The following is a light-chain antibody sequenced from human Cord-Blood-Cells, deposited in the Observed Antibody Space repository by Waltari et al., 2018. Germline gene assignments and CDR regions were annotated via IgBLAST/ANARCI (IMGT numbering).Light chain of an antibody. CDR1: QSIGSS. CDR3: HQSSSLPPT. J-gene: IGKJ1*01. V-gene: IGKV6-21*02. Sequence: EIVLTPSPDFQSVTPKETVTITCQDRQSIGSSLHWYQQKTDQAPKLLIKYASQSISGVPSRFSGSGSGTDFTLTINSLEAEDAATYYCHQSSSLPPTFGQGTKVEIK. CDR2: YAS.